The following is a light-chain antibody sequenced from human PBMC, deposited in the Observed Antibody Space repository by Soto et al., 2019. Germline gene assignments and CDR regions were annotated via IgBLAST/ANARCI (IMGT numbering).Light chain of an antibody. CDR3: HQYGSSPGT. Sequence: EIVMTQSPATLSVSPGERATLSCRASQSVTSNYLAWYQQKRGQAPRLLIWGASIRATGLPDRFSSGGSGTDFTLTISRLEAEDFAVYYCHQYGSSPGTFGQGTKVDIK. J-gene: IGKJ1*01. CDR1: QSVTSNY. V-gene: IGKV3-20*01. CDR2: GAS.